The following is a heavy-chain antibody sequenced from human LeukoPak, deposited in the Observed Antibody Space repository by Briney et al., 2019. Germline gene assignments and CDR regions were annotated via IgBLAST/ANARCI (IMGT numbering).Heavy chain of an antibody. CDR2: INHSGST. D-gene: IGHD5-18*01. V-gene: IGHV4-34*01. J-gene: IGHJ4*02. CDR1: GGSFSGYY. CDR3: ARARGMVRNFDY. Sequence: PSETLSLTCAVYGGSFSGYYWSWIRQPPGKGLEWIGEINHSGSTNYNPSHKSRVTISVDTSKNQFSLKLSSVTAADTAVYYCARARGMVRNFDYWGQGTLVTVSS.